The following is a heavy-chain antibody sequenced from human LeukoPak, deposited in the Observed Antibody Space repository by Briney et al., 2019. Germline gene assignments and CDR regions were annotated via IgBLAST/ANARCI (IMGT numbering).Heavy chain of an antibody. CDR1: GFTFSSYS. D-gene: IGHD1-26*01. Sequence: GGSLRLSCAASGFTFSSYSMNWVRQAPGKRPEWVSSISSSSSYIYYADSVKGRFTISRDNAKNSLDLQMNSLRAEDTAVYYCAREVGASEFDYWGQGTLVTVSS. CDR2: ISSSSSYI. J-gene: IGHJ4*02. V-gene: IGHV3-21*01. CDR3: AREVGASEFDY.